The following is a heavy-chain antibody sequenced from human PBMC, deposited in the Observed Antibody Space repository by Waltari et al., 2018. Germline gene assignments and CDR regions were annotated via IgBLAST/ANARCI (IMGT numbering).Heavy chain of an antibody. V-gene: IGHV4-59*01. CDR1: GGSISTYY. Sequence: GPGLVKPSETLSLTCTVSGGSISTYYWNWIRQPPGQGLEWIGGIYNTGSTNHNPSLKSRVTMSVDTSKNQFSLKLTSVTAADTVVYYCVRGAGRTFDYWGQGTLVTVSS. CDR3: VRGAGRTFDY. J-gene: IGHJ4*02. D-gene: IGHD3-16*01. CDR2: IYNTGST.